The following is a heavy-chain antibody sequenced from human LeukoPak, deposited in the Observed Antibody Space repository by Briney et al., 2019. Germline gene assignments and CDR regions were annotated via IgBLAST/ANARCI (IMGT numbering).Heavy chain of an antibody. CDR2: MNHSGST. CDR1: GGSFSGYY. J-gene: IGHJ5*02. V-gene: IGHV4-34*01. D-gene: IGHD2-21*02. Sequence: SETLSLTCAVYGGSFSGYYWSWIRQPPGKGLEWIGEMNHSGSTNYNPSLKSRVTISVDTSKNQFSLKLSSVTAADTAVYYCARGWGYCGGDCYPRRFDPWGQGTLVTVSS. CDR3: ARGWGYCGGDCYPRRFDP.